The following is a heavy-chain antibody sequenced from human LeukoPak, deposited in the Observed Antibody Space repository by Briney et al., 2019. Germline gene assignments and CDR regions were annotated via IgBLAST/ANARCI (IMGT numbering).Heavy chain of an antibody. CDR3: ARDALKVVITPYYFDY. CDR2: ISSSSSYI. J-gene: IGHJ4*02. Sequence: GGSLRLSCAASGFTFSSYAMNWVRQAPGKGLEWVSSISSSSSYIYYAGSVKGRFTISRDNAKNALYVQMNSLRAEDTAVYYCARDALKVVITPYYFDYWGQGTLVTVSS. CDR1: GFTFSSYA. V-gene: IGHV3-21*01. D-gene: IGHD3-22*01.